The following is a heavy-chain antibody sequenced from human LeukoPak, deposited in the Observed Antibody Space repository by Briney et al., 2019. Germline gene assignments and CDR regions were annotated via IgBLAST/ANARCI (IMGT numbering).Heavy chain of an antibody. CDR3: AKALTEYYYDSSGYVPFDY. CDR2: ISGSGGST. Sequence: GGSLRLSRAASGFTFSSYAMSWVRQAPGKGLEWVSAISGSGGSTYYADSVKGRFTISRDNSKNTLYLQMNSLRAEDTAVYYCAKALTEYYYDSSGYVPFDYWGQGTLVTVSS. J-gene: IGHJ4*02. V-gene: IGHV3-23*01. D-gene: IGHD3-22*01. CDR1: GFTFSSYA.